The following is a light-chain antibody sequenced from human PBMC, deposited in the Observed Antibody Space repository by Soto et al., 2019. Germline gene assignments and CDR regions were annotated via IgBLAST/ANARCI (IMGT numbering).Light chain of an antibody. CDR1: ISDVGGYNY. CDR2: EVS. CDR3: SSYTSSSTEV. Sequence: QCVLTQPSSVSGSPGQSITISCTGTISDVGGYNYVSWYQQHPGKAPKLMIYEVSNRPSGVSNRFSGSKSGNTASLTISGLQAEDEADYYCSSYTSSSTEVFGTGTKVTVL. J-gene: IGLJ1*01. V-gene: IGLV2-14*01.